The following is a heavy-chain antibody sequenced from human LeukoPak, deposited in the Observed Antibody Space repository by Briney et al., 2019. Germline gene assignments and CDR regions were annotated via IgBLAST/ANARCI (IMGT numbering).Heavy chain of an antibody. Sequence: ASMNVSCKASDYIFTDYYIHWVRQAPGQGLEWMGWINPHSGGTNYAQKFQDRVTMTGDTSISTAYMELSRLISDDTAIYYCARGGDNYDILTQWGQGTLVTVSS. CDR2: INPHSGGT. D-gene: IGHD3-9*01. J-gene: IGHJ4*02. CDR3: ARGGDNYDILTQ. CDR1: DYIFTDYY. V-gene: IGHV1-2*02.